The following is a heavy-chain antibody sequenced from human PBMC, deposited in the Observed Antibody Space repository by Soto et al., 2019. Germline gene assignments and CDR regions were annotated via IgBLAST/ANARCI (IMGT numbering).Heavy chain of an antibody. Sequence: EVQVLESGGGLVQPGGSLRLSCAASGFTFSSYAMSWVRQAPGKGLEWVSAISGRTGSTSYADAVKGRFTISRDNSRNTLYLQMNSLRAEDTAVYYCGVQYDYWGQGTLVTVSS. CDR1: GFTFSSYA. CDR3: GVQYDY. D-gene: IGHD1-1*01. J-gene: IGHJ4*02. CDR2: ISGRTGST. V-gene: IGHV3-23*01.